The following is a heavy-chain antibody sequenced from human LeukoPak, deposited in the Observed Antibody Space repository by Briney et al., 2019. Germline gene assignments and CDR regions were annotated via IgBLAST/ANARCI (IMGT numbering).Heavy chain of an antibody. CDR3: ARDADLIAAASYYMDV. Sequence: GGSLRLSCAASGFTFSSYAMHWVRQAPGKGLEWVAVISYDGSNKYYADSVKGRFTISRDNSKNTLYLQMNSLRAEDTAVYYCARDADLIAAASYYMDVWGKGTTVTVSS. J-gene: IGHJ6*03. D-gene: IGHD6-13*01. CDR2: ISYDGSNK. CDR1: GFTFSSYA. V-gene: IGHV3-30*04.